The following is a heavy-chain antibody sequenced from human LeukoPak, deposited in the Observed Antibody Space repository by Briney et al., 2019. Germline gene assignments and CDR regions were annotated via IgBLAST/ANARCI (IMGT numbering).Heavy chain of an antibody. CDR1: GGSFSGYY. D-gene: IGHD2-15*01. J-gene: IGHJ3*02. CDR2: VNHSGGT. V-gene: IGHV4-34*01. CDR3: ARSDVVEGAFDI. Sequence: KTSETLSLTCVVYGGSFSGYYWSWIRQPPGKGLEWIGEVNHSGGTNYNSSLKSRVTVSVDTSKNQFSLKLSSVTAADTAVYYCARSDVVEGAFDIWGQGTMVTVSS.